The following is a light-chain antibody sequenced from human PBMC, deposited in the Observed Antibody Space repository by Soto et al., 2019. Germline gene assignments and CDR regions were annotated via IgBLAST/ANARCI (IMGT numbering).Light chain of an antibody. CDR1: QSVSTW. Sequence: DIQMTQSPSTLSASLGDRITITCRASQSVSTWLAWYQQKPGTAPKLLIYKASTLQTGVPSRFSGSGSGTEFTLTISRLQPDDFATYYCQQYGDYTTFGQGTRLEIK. CDR3: QQYGDYTT. CDR2: KAS. V-gene: IGKV1-5*03. J-gene: IGKJ5*01.